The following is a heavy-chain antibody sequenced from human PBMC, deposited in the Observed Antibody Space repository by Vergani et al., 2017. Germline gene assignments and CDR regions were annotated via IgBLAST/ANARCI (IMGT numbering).Heavy chain of an antibody. CDR3: AIDRDITMIVVVITYGMDV. V-gene: IGHV1-2*02. J-gene: IGHJ6*02. Sequence: QVQLVQSGAEVKKPGASVKVSCKASGYTFTGYYMHWVRQAPGQGLEWMGWINPNSGGTNYAQKFQGRVTMTRDTSISTAYKELSRLRSDDTAVYYCAIDRDITMIVVVITYGMDVWGQGTTVTVSS. CDR2: INPNSGGT. CDR1: GYTFTGYY. D-gene: IGHD3-22*01.